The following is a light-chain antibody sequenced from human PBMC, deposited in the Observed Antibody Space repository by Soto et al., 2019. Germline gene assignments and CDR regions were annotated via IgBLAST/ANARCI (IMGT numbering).Light chain of an antibody. V-gene: IGKV3-20*01. J-gene: IGKJ3*01. CDR3: QQYGRSPFT. CDR1: QRVSSNN. CDR2: GAS. Sequence: EIVLTQSPGTLSLSPGERATLSCRASQRVSSNNLAWYQQRPGQAPRVVIYGASTRATGIPERFSGSGSGTDFTLTISRLEPEDFAVYYRQQYGRSPFTFGPGTKVDIK.